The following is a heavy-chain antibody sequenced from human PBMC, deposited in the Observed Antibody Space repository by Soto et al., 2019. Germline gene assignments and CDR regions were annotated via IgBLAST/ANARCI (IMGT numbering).Heavy chain of an antibody. V-gene: IGHV4-34*01. D-gene: IGHD3-3*01. CDR3: ASRTGHDFWSGYSG. Sequence: SETLSLTCAVYGGSFSGYYWSWIRQPPGKGLEWIGEINHSGSTNYNPSLKSRVTISVDTSKNQFSLKLSSVTAADTAVYYCASRTGHDFWSGYSGWGQGTLVTVSS. J-gene: IGHJ4*02. CDR1: GGSFSGYY. CDR2: INHSGST.